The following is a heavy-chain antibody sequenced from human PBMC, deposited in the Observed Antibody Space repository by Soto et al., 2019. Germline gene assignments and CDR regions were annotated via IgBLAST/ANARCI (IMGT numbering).Heavy chain of an antibody. Sequence: SETLSLTCTVSGGSISSYDWSWIRQPPGKGLEWIGYIYYSGSTNYNPSLKSRVTISVDTSRNQFSLKLSSVTAADTAVYYCARGRRTAVTIDYWGQGTLVTVSS. J-gene: IGHJ4*02. CDR2: IYYSGST. V-gene: IGHV4-59*12. CDR3: ARGRRTAVTIDY. CDR1: GGSISSYD. D-gene: IGHD4-17*01.